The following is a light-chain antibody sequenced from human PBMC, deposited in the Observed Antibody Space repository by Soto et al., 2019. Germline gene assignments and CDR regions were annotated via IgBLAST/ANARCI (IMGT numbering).Light chain of an antibody. CDR1: SGHSSYI. Sequence: QSVLTQSSSASASLGSSVKLTCTLSSGHSSYIIAWHQQQPGKAPRYLMKLEGSGSYNQGSGVPDRFSGSSSGADRYLTISNHQSEDEADYYCETGDSNLGVFGGGTKLTVL. J-gene: IGLJ2*01. V-gene: IGLV4-60*03. CDR2: LEGSGSY. CDR3: ETGDSNLGV.